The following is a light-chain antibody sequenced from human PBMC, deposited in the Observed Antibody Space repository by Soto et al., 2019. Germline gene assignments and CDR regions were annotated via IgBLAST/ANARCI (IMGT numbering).Light chain of an antibody. Sequence: EVVLTQSPGTLSLFPGERATLSCRASQSVSSSYLAWYQQKPGQAPRLLIVGASSRATGIPDRFSGSGSGTDFILTISRLEPEDFAVYYCQQYGNSRWTFGQGTKVEIK. V-gene: IGKV3-20*01. CDR1: QSVSSSY. CDR2: GAS. J-gene: IGKJ1*01. CDR3: QQYGNSRWT.